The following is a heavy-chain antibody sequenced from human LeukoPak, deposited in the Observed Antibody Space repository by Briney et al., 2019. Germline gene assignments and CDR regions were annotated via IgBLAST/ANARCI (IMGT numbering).Heavy chain of an antibody. CDR3: ARAKGDGYNRPPDY. Sequence: SETLSLTCTVSGGSISSSSYYWGWIRQPPGKGLEWIGSIYYSGSTYYNPSLKSRVTISVDTSKNQFSLKLSSVTAADTAVYYCARAKGDGYNRPPDYWGQGTLVTVSS. V-gene: IGHV4-39*07. CDR2: IYYSGST. D-gene: IGHD5-24*01. CDR1: GGSISSSSYY. J-gene: IGHJ4*02.